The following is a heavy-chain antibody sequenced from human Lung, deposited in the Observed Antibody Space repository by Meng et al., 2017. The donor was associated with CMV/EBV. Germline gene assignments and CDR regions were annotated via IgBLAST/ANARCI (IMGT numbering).Heavy chain of an antibody. CDR1: GYSFATYW. J-gene: IGHJ4*02. V-gene: IGHV5-51*01. D-gene: IGHD6-13*01. Sequence: GESLKISCKSSGYSFATYWIGWVRQMPGKDLERMGMIYCGDSKTIYSPFFQGQVTISADKSISTAYLQWSSLQASDTAMYYCARHYDSSWFGYWGQGTLVTVSS. CDR3: ARHYDSSWFGY. CDR2: IYCGDSKT.